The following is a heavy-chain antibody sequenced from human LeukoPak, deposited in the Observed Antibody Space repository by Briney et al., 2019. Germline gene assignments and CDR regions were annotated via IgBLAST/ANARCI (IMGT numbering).Heavy chain of an antibody. CDR1: GFTVSSNY. J-gene: IGHJ4*02. CDR3: ARHGTWLTGLGY. Sequence: GSLRLSCAASGFTVSSNYMSWVRQAPGKGLEGIGSIHYSGSTYYNPSLKSRVTISVDTSKNQFSLKLSSVTAADTAVYYCARHGTWLTGLGYWGQGTLVTVSP. V-gene: IGHV4-39*01. CDR2: IHYSGST. D-gene: IGHD3-9*01.